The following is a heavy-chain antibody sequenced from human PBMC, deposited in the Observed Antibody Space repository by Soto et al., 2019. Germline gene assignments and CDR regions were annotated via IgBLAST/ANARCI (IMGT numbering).Heavy chain of an antibody. CDR2: ISGGGGST. V-gene: IGHV3-23*01. D-gene: IGHD6-13*01. CDR1: GFTFSRYV. CDR3: TKDGRSSSWTYYFHY. Sequence: EVQLLESGGGLVQPGGSLRLSCAVSGFTFSRYVMSWVRQAPGKGREWVSAISGGGGSTYYADSVKGRFTISRDNSKNTLYLQMNSLRADDTAVYSCTKDGRSSSWTYYFHYWGQGSLVTVSS. J-gene: IGHJ4*02.